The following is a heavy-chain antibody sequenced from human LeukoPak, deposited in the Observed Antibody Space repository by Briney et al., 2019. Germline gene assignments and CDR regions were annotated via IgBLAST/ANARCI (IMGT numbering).Heavy chain of an antibody. D-gene: IGHD2-2*01. Sequence: ASVKVSCKASGGTFSSYAISWVRQAPGQGLEWMGRIIPILGIANYAQEFQGRVTITADKSTSTAYMELSSLRSEDTAVYYCASPRTSHSGFDYWGQGALVTVSS. J-gene: IGHJ4*02. CDR3: ASPRTSHSGFDY. V-gene: IGHV1-69*04. CDR2: IIPILGIA. CDR1: GGTFSSYA.